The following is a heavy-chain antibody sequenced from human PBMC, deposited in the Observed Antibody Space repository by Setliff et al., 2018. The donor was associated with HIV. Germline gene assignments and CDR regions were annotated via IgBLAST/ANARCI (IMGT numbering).Heavy chain of an antibody. CDR3: ASSLFGGAKTYFDY. CDR1: GYSISSGYY. CDR2: IYHSGST. Sequence: SETLSLTCTVSGYSISSGYYWGWIRQPPGKGLEWIGSIYHSGSTYYNPSLKSQVTISVDTSKNQFSLKLSSVTAADTAVYYCASSLFGGAKTYFDYWGQGTLVTVSS. D-gene: IGHD3-16*01. V-gene: IGHV4-38-2*02. J-gene: IGHJ4*02.